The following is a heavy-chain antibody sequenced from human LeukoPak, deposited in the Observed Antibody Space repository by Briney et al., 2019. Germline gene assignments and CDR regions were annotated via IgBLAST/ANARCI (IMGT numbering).Heavy chain of an antibody. CDR3: ARDRFSSGVPLDD. V-gene: IGHV4-4*07. Sequence: PSDTLSLTCTVSGGSIGSYYWSWIRQPAGKGLEWIGRIYTSGSTNYNPSLNGRVTVSVDKSKNQFSLKVRSVTAADTAVYYCARDRFSSGVPLDDWGQGIVVTVSS. D-gene: IGHD2-15*01. CDR2: IYTSGST. J-gene: IGHJ4*02. CDR1: GGSIGSYY.